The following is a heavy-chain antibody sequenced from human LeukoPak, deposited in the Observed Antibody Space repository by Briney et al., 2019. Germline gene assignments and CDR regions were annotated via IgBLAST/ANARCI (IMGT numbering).Heavy chain of an antibody. V-gene: IGHV3-23*01. CDR1: GFTFSSYA. CDR2: ISGSGGST. Sequence: GGSLRLSCAASGFTFSSYAMSWVRQAPGKGLEWVSAISGSGGSTYYADSVKGRFTISRGNSKNTLYLQMNSLRAEDTAVYYCAKDHRSGYYDSSGYYPNPQFDYWGQGTLVTVSS. D-gene: IGHD3-22*01. J-gene: IGHJ4*02. CDR3: AKDHRSGYYDSSGYYPNPQFDY.